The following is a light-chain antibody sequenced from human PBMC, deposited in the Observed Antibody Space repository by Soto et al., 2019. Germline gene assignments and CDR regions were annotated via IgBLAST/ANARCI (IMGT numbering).Light chain of an antibody. V-gene: IGKV3-20*01. J-gene: IGKJ1*01. CDR3: QQYGRSPT. Sequence: IVLTQSPDTLSLSPGERATLSCRASQSFSSNYLAWYQQKLGQAPRLLIYDASRRATGIPDRFSGSGSGTDFTLTISRLEPEDFVVYYCQQYGRSPTFGQGTKVDIK. CDR1: QSFSSNY. CDR2: DAS.